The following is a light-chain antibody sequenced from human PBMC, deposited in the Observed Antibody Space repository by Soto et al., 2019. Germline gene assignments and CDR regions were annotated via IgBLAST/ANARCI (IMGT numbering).Light chain of an antibody. CDR1: QTISSW. Sequence: DIQMTQSPSTLSGSVGDRVTITCRASQTISSWLAWYQQKPGKAPKLLIYKASTLKSGVPSRFSGSGSATDSTLTISSLQPEDFATYYCQQLNSYPITFGQGTRLEIK. CDR2: KAS. V-gene: IGKV1-5*03. J-gene: IGKJ5*01. CDR3: QQLNSYPIT.